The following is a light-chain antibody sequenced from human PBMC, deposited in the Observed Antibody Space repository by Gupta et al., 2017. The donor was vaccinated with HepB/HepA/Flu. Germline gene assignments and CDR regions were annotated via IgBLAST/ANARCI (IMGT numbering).Light chain of an antibody. CDR3: QSADSSGTLYV. CDR1: ALPKQY. CDR2: KDS. Sequence: SELTQPPSMSVSPAQTARITCSGDALPKQYAYWSQQKPGQAPVLVIYKDSERPSGIPERFSGSSSGTTVTLTISGVQAEDEADYYCQSADSSGTLYVFGTGTKVTVL. V-gene: IGLV3-25*03. J-gene: IGLJ1*01.